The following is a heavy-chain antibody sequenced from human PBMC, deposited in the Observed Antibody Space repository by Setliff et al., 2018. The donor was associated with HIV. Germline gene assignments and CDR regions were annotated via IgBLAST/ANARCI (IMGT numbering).Heavy chain of an antibody. CDR1: GSSISSTYY. V-gene: IGHV4-38-2*01. J-gene: IGHJ3*02. D-gene: IGHD3-9*01. CDR3: ARVATGPESFDI. CDR2: IYHSGST. Sequence: SETLSLTCAVSGSSISSTYYWGWIRQPPGKGLEWIGSIYHSGSTFYNPSLKSRVTISVDTSKNQFSLKLSSVTAADTAVYYCARVATGPESFDIWGQGTMVTVSS.